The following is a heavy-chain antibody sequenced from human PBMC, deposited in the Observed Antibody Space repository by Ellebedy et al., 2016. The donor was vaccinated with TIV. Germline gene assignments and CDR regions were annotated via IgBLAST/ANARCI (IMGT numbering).Heavy chain of an antibody. V-gene: IGHV3-21*01. CDR1: GFTFSSYS. Sequence: GESLKISCAASGFTFSSYSMNWVRQAPGKGLEWVSSISSSSSYIYYADSVKGRFTISRDNAKNTLYLQMNSLRAEDTAVYYCARDRRITVAPTPGGFDPWGQGTLVTVSS. CDR2: ISSSSSYI. J-gene: IGHJ5*02. D-gene: IGHD2-15*01. CDR3: ARDRRITVAPTPGGFDP.